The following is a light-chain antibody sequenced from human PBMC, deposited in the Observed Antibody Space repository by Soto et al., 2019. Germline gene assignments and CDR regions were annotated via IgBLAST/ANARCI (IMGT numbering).Light chain of an antibody. Sequence: QSALTQPASVSGSPGQSITISCTGTSSDVGSYNLVSWYQQHPGKAPKLMIYEGSKRPSGVSNRFSGSKSCNTASLTISGLQAEDEADYYCCSYAGSSTFVVFGGGTKLTVL. CDR1: SSDVGSYNL. CDR3: CSYAGSSTFVV. J-gene: IGLJ2*01. V-gene: IGLV2-23*03. CDR2: EGS.